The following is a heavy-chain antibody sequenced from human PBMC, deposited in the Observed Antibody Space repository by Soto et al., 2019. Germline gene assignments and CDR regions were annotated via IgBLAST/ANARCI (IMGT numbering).Heavy chain of an antibody. CDR1: GFTFSSYA. CDR3: ARFTTPPAADNFDY. V-gene: IGHV3-30-3*01. D-gene: IGHD2-15*01. Sequence: QVQLVESGGAVVQPGRSLRLSCSASGFTFSSYAMNWVRQAPGKELEWVAVISYDGSNEYYADSVKGRFTISRDNSKNTLYLQMNSLRAEDTALYYCARFTTPPAADNFDYWGQGTLVTVSS. CDR2: ISYDGSNE. J-gene: IGHJ4*02.